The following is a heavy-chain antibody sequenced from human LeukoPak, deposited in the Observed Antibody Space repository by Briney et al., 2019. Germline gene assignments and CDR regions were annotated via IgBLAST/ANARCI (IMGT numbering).Heavy chain of an antibody. D-gene: IGHD2-2*01. Sequence: SETLSLTCTVSGGSISSYYWSWIRQPPGKGLEWIGCIYYSGSTNYNPSLKSRVTISVDTSKNQFTLKLSSVTAADTAVYYCARRHDIVVVPAATHHDAFDIWGQGTMVTVSS. V-gene: IGHV4-59*01. CDR1: GGSISSYY. J-gene: IGHJ3*02. CDR3: ARRHDIVVVPAATHHDAFDI. CDR2: IYYSGST.